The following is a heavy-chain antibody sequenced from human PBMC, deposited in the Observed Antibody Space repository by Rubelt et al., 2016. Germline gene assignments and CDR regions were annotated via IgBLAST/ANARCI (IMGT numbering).Heavy chain of an antibody. CDR1: GGSISSYY. V-gene: IGHV4-59*01. CDR3: ARHYDFWSGYFSY. CDR2: IYYSGST. Sequence: QVQLQESGPGLVKPSETLSLTCTVSGGSISSYYWSWIRQPPGKGLEWIGYIYYSGSTNYNPSLKSRVTIYVDTSKNQFSLKLSSVTAADTAVYYCARHYDFWSGYFSYWGQGTLVTVSS. D-gene: IGHD3-3*01. J-gene: IGHJ4*02.